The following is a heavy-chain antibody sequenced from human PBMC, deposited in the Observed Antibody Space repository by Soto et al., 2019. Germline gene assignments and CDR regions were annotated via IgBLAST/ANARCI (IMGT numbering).Heavy chain of an antibody. D-gene: IGHD3-3*01. CDR2: INHSGST. J-gene: IGHJ6*04. Sequence: PSETLSLTCAVYGGSFGGYYWSWIRQPPGKGLEWIGEINHSGSTNYNPSLKSRVTISVDTSKNQFSLKLSSVTAADTAVYYCARVGPYYDFWSGYRTTRSSTTWTLDVWGKGTTVTVSS. CDR1: GGSFGGYY. CDR3: ARVGPYYDFWSGYRTTRSSTTWTLDV. V-gene: IGHV4-34*01.